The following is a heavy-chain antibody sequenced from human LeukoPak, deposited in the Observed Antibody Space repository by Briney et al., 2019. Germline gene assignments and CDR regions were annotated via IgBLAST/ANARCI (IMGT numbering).Heavy chain of an antibody. V-gene: IGHV4-61*02. J-gene: IGHJ4*02. Sequence: SETLSLTCTVSGGSISSSSYYWSWIRQPTGKGLEWIGRIYTTGSTNYNPSLKSRVTISVDTSKNQFSLKLSSVTAADTAVYYCARHSYSSSYFDYWGQGTLVTVSS. D-gene: IGHD6-13*01. CDR2: IYTTGST. CDR1: GGSISSSSYY. CDR3: ARHSYSSSYFDY.